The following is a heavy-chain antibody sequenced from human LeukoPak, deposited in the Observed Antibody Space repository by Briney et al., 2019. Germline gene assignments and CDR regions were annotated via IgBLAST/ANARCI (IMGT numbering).Heavy chain of an antibody. Sequence: GGSLRLSCAASGFTFSSYGMHWVRQAPGKGLEWVSAISGSGGSTYYADSVKGRFTISRDNSKNTLYLQMNSLRAEDTAVYYCASSIAAAGLDYWGQGTLVTVSS. CDR2: ISGSGGST. CDR3: ASSIAAAGLDY. D-gene: IGHD6-13*01. V-gene: IGHV3-23*01. CDR1: GFTFSSYG. J-gene: IGHJ4*02.